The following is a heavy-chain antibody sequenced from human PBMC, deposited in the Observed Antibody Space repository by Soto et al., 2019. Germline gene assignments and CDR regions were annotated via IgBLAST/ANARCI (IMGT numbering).Heavy chain of an antibody. V-gene: IGHV3-30*03. CDR3: ARDRGGDCSFSDY. D-gene: IGHD2-21*02. CDR2: ISYDGSNK. J-gene: IGHJ4*02. Sequence: QVQLVESGGGVVQPGRSLRLSCAASGFTFSNYALHWVRQAPGKGLEWVAFISYDGSNKYYVDSVKGRFTISRDKSKNTLYLQMNSLRAEDTAVYYCARDRGGDCSFSDYWGQGTLVTVSS. CDR1: GFTFSNYA.